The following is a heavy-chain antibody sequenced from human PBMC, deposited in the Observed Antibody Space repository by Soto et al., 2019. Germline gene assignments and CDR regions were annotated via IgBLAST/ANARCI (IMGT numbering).Heavy chain of an antibody. J-gene: IGHJ6*02. CDR1: GYTFANYA. V-gene: IGHV1-3*01. CDR3: AREKEQFEDIVVVPGPLYV. CDR2: INAGNGNT. D-gene: IGHD2-2*01. Sequence: QVQLVQSGAEVKKPGASVKVSCKASGYTFANYAMHWVRQAPGQRLEWMGWINAGNGNTKYPQKLQGRFTITRDTSASIAYMELSSLRSDDTAVYYCAREKEQFEDIVVVPGPLYVWGQGTTVTVSS.